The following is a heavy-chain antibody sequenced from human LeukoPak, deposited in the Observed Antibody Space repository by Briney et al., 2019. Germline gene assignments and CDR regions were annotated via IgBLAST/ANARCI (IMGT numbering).Heavy chain of an antibody. CDR2: IYYSGSS. D-gene: IGHD6-13*01. J-gene: IGHJ3*02. Sequence: SETLSLTCTVSGCSISSNSYYWGWIRQPPGKVLEWIGSIYYSGSSYYNPSLKSRVTISGDTSKNQFSLKLSSVTAADTAVYYCAKYSSSWLSSDAVDIWGQGTMVTVSS. V-gene: IGHV4-39*01. CDR3: AKYSSSWLSSDAVDI. CDR1: GCSISSNSYY.